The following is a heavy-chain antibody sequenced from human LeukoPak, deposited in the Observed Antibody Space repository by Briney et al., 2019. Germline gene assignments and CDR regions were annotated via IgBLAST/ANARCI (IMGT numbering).Heavy chain of an antibody. CDR2: ISSSGSTI. CDR3: AELGITMIGGV. Sequence: GGSLRLSCAASGFTFSSYEMNWVLQAPGNGLEWLSYISSSGSTIYYADSVKGRFTISRDNAKNSLYLQMNSLRAEDAAVYYCAELGITMIGGVWGKGTTVTISS. D-gene: IGHD3-10*02. J-gene: IGHJ6*04. V-gene: IGHV3-48*03. CDR1: GFTFSSYE.